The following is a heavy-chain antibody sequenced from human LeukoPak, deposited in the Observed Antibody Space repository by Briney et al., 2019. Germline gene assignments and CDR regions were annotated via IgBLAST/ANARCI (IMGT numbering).Heavy chain of an antibody. D-gene: IGHD1-26*01. Sequence: PSQTLSLTCAVYGGSFSGYYWSWIRQPPGKGLEWIGYIYYNGSPNYNPSLKSRVTISVDTSRNQFSLKLSSVTAADTAVYYCARSPMGSPHYYGMDVWGQGTTVTVSS. CDR1: GGSFSGYY. CDR2: IYYNGSP. V-gene: IGHV4-59*01. CDR3: ARSPMGSPHYYGMDV. J-gene: IGHJ6*02.